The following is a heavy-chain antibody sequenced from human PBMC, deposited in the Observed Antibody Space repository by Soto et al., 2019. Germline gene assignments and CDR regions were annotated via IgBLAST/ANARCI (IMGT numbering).Heavy chain of an antibody. D-gene: IGHD2-15*01. V-gene: IGHV4-31*03. CDR3: ARVPCSGGSCYAYYFDY. CDR2: IYYSGST. J-gene: IGHJ4*02. CDR1: GGSISSGGYY. Sequence: QVQLQESGPGLVKPSQTLSLTCTVSGGSISSGGYYWSWIRQHPGKGLEWIGYIYYSGSTYYNPSLQSRVNISVDTSKNQFSLKLSYVTAADTAVYYCARVPCSGGSCYAYYFDYWGQGTLVTVSS.